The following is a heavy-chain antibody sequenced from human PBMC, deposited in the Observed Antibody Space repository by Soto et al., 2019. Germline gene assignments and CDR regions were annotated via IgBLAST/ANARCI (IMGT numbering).Heavy chain of an antibody. V-gene: IGHV4-39*01. D-gene: IGHD6-13*01. CDR1: GGSISSSSYY. CDR2: IYYSGST. J-gene: IGHJ6*03. CDR3: ARQLQTYSSSWTEYYYYYYMDV. Sequence: SETLSLTCTVSGGSISSSSYYWGWIRQPPGKGLEWIGSIYYSGSTYYNPSLKSRVTISVDTSKNQFSLKLSSVTAADTAMYYCARQLQTYSSSWTEYYYYYYMDVWGKGTTVTVSS.